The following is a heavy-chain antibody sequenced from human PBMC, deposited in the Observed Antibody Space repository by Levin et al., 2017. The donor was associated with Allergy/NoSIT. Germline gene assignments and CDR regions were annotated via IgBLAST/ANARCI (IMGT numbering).Heavy chain of an antibody. CDR2: INPSSGGT. V-gene: IGHV1-2*02. CDR1: GYTFTGYH. Sequence: ASVKVSCKASGYTFTGYHLHWVRQAPGQGLEWMGWINPSSGGTNYAQKFQGRVTMTRDTSISTAYMELSRLTSDDTSVYYCAREAVATPEWGYWGQGTLVTVS. J-gene: IGHJ4*02. CDR3: AREAVATPEWGY. D-gene: IGHD5-12*01.